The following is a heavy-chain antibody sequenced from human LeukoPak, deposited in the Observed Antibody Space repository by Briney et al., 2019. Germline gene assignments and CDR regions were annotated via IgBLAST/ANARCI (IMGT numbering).Heavy chain of an antibody. Sequence: SETLSLTCTVSGGSLNSYYWSWIRQPPGMGLEWIGYIYYSVSTNYNPSLKSRVTISVDTSKNQFSLKLSSVTAADTAVYYCARYYDAFDIWGQGTMVTVSS. CDR3: ARYYDAFDI. CDR1: GGSLNSYY. D-gene: IGHD2-8*01. CDR2: IYYSVST. V-gene: IGHV4-59*08. J-gene: IGHJ3*02.